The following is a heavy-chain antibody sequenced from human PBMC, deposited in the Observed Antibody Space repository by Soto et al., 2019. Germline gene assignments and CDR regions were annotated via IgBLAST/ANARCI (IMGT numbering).Heavy chain of an antibody. Sequence: EVQLVESGGGLVQPGGSLRLSCAASGFTISGYWMHWVRQAPGKRLVWVSGINSAGSSTGYADSVKSLFTISRDNAKNTLYLQMNILRADDTAVYYCAREPMMISRMDVWGKWTTVTFAS. CDR1: GFTISGYW. CDR2: INSAGSST. J-gene: IGHJ6*03. CDR3: AREPMMISRMDV. V-gene: IGHV3-74*01. D-gene: IGHD3-22*01.